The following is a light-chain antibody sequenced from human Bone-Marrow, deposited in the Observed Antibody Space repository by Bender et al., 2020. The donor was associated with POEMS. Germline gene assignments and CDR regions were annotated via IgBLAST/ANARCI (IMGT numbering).Light chain of an antibody. CDR1: SIGRNP. V-gene: IGLV1-44*01. CDR2: AVD. CDR3: STWDDRLNAWL. Sequence: QSVLTQPPSASGTPGQRVTISCSGGSIGRNPIHWYQQPPGTAPRSLIYAVDRRPSGVPNRFSAAKSGSSASLAISGLESEDAADYYCSTWDDRLNAWLFGGGTKLTVL. J-gene: IGLJ3*02.